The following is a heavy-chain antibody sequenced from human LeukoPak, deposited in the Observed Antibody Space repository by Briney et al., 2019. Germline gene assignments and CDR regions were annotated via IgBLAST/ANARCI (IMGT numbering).Heavy chain of an antibody. CDR3: ARGGGLDV. CDR2: INHNGNVN. J-gene: IGHJ6*02. D-gene: IGHD3-16*01. CDR1: GFTFSSYW. Sequence: GGSLRLSCAASGFTFSSYWMNWARQAPGKGLEWVACINHNGNVNYYVDSVKGRFTISRDNAKNSLYLQMSNLRAEDTAVYFCARGGGLDVWGQGATVTVSS. V-gene: IGHV3-7*03.